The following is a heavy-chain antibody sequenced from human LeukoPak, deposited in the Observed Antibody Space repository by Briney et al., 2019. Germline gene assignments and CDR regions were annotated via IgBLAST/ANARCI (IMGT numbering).Heavy chain of an antibody. CDR1: GFTFSRYW. Sequence: PGGSLRLSCAASGFTFSRYWMSWVRQAPGKGLEWVANIKQDGSEKYYVDSVKGRFTISRDNAKNSLYLQMNSLRAEDMALYYCAKGSSAWNEVFHFDYWGQGTLVTVSS. V-gene: IGHV3-7*03. CDR2: IKQDGSEK. D-gene: IGHD6-19*01. J-gene: IGHJ4*02. CDR3: AKGSSAWNEVFHFDY.